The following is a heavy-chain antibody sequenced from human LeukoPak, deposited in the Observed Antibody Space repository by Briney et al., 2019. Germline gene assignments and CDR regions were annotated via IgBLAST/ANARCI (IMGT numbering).Heavy chain of an antibody. CDR3: ARTSPKNAAFDI. CDR2: IYSSGST. CDR1: GGSISSYY. Sequence: SETLSLTCTVSGGSISSYYWSWVRQPAGKGLEWIGRIYSSGSTNYNPSPNSRVTMSVDTSKNQFSLKLTSVTAADTAVYYCARTSPKNAAFDIWGQGTMVTVSS. D-gene: IGHD2/OR15-2a*01. J-gene: IGHJ3*02. V-gene: IGHV4-4*07.